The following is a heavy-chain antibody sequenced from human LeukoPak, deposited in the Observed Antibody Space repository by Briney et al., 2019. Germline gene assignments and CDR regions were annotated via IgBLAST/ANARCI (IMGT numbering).Heavy chain of an antibody. CDR3: ARVRLAVAFDI. V-gene: IGHV1-18*04. D-gene: IGHD3-16*01. CDR2: ISAYNGNT. CDR1: GYTFTGYY. Sequence: EASVKVSCKASGYTFTGYYMHWVRQAPGQGLEWMGWISAYNGNTNYAQKLQGRVTMTTDTSTSTAYMELRSLRSDDTAVYYCARVRLAVAFDIWGQGTMVTVSS. J-gene: IGHJ3*02.